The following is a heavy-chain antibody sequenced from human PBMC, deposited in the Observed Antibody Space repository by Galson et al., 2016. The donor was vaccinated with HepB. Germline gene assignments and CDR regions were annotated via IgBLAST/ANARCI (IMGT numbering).Heavy chain of an antibody. CDR3: VRDMYGSYFAFDI. Sequence: SLRLSCAASGFTFNDYWMHWVRQAPGRGLDWVSRINNDGSSSPYADSVKGRFAISRDNAKNTLYLQMNSLRAEDTTVYYCVRDMYGSYFAFDIWGQGTMVTVSS. V-gene: IGHV3-74*01. CDR1: GFTFNDYW. J-gene: IGHJ3*02. CDR2: INNDGSSS. D-gene: IGHD1-26*01.